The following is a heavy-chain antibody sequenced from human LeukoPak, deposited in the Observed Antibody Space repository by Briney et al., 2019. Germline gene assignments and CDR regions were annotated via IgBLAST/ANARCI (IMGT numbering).Heavy chain of an antibody. CDR1: ESAFIDYA. V-gene: IGHV3-9*01. CDR2: ISWNSGSI. CDR3: AKDIGYSSGWYTAQGY. D-gene: IGHD6-19*01. Sequence: PGRSMDLTWASTESAFIDYAMQWVRQAPGKGLEWVSGISWNSGSIGYADSVKGRFTISRDNAKNSLYLQMNGLRAEDTALYYCAKDIGYSSGWYTAQGYWGQGTLVTVSS. J-gene: IGHJ4*02.